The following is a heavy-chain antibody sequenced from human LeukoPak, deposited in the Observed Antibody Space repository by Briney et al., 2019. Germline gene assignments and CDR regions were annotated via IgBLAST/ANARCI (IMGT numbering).Heavy chain of an antibody. V-gene: IGHV4-38-2*01. CDR1: GYSISSGYY. CDR2: IYHSGST. Sequence: SETLSLXCAVSGYSISSGYYWGWIQQPPGKGLEWIGSIYHSGSTYYNPSLKSRCTISVDTSKNQFSLKLSSVTAADTAVYYCARLMGDYYDSSGSNWFDPWGQGTLVTVSS. J-gene: IGHJ5*02. D-gene: IGHD3-22*01. CDR3: ARLMGDYYDSSGSNWFDP.